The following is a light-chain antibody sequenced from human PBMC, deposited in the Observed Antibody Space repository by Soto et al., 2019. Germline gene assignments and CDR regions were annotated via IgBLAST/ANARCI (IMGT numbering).Light chain of an antibody. CDR1: SGDVGRYNY. V-gene: IGLV2-14*01. Sequence: QSVLTQPASVSGSPGQSITISCSGTSGDVGRYNYVSWYQQHPGTAPKLMIYEVSNRPSGVSNRFSGSKSGDTASLTISGLQAEDEADYYCSSYTSTFTYVFGAGTKVTVL. CDR3: SSYTSTFTYV. J-gene: IGLJ1*01. CDR2: EVS.